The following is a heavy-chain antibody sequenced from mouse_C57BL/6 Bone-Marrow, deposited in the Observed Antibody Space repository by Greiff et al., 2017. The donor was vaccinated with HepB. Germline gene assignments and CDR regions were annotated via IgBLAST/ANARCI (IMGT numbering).Heavy chain of an antibody. J-gene: IGHJ4*01. V-gene: IGHV1-50*01. Sequence: VQLQQPGAELVKPGASVKLSCKASGYTFTSYWMQWVKQRPGQGLEWIGEIDPSDSYTNYNQKLKGKATLTVDTSSSTAYMQLSSLTSEDSAVYYCARWACRAMDYGGQGTSVTVSS. CDR2: IDPSDSYT. CDR3: ARWACRAMDY. CDR1: GYTFTSYW.